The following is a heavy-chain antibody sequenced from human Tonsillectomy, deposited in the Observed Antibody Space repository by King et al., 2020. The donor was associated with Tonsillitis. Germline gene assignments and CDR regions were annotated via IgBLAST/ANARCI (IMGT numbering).Heavy chain of an antibody. CDR1: GFTFSSYA. CDR2: ISGSGGST. D-gene: IGHD4-17*01. Sequence: VQLVESGGGLVQPGGSLRLSCAASGFTFSSYAMNWVRQAPGKGLEWVSGISGSGGSTSYADSVKGRFTISRDNSKNTLYLQMNSLRAEDTAVYYCAKDKARLDDYVGDFWGQGTLVTVSS. V-gene: IGHV3-23*04. CDR3: AKDKARLDDYVGDF. J-gene: IGHJ4*02.